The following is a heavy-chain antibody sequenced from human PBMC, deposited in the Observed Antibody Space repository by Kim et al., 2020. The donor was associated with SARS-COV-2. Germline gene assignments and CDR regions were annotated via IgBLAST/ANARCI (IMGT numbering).Heavy chain of an antibody. CDR3: VRGQSCIGCSVDFDY. CDR1: GYTFSAYY. Sequence: ASVKVSCKASGYTFSAYYIYWVRQAPGQGLEWMGRVNPNGGGTDYAQKFQGRVTMTRDTSISTGYMELSRLTSDDTAVYYCVRGQSCIGCSVDFDYCGQG. V-gene: IGHV1-2*06. D-gene: IGHD3-10*02. J-gene: IGHJ4*02. CDR2: VNPNGGGT.